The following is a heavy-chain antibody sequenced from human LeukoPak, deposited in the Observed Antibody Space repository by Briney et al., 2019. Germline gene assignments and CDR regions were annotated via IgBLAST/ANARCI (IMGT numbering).Heavy chain of an antibody. CDR1: GFIFSTYG. Sequence: GGSLRLSCAASGFIFSTYGMHWVRQARGKGLEWVAVISHDGSNEFYADSVKGRFSISRDNSKNTQYLQMNSLRAEDTAVYYCAKSVHSSWYGALDYWGQGTLVTVSS. D-gene: IGHD6-13*01. V-gene: IGHV3-30*18. J-gene: IGHJ4*02. CDR3: AKSVHSSWYGALDY. CDR2: ISHDGSNE.